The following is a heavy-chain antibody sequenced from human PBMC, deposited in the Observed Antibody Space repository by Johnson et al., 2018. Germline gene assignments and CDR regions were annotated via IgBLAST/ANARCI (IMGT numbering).Heavy chain of an antibody. V-gene: IGHV3-33*06. CDR3: AKEGVREWEDYGPFQY. CDR2: IWYDGRNK. Sequence: QVQLVESGGGVVQPGRSLRLSCAASGFTFSSYGMHWVRQAPGKGLEWVAVIWYDGRNKYYADSVKGRFTISRDNSKNTLYLQMNSLRAEETAVYYCAKEGVREWEDYGPFQYWGPGTLVTVSS. J-gene: IGHJ1*01. CDR1: GFTFSSYG. D-gene: IGHD1-26*01.